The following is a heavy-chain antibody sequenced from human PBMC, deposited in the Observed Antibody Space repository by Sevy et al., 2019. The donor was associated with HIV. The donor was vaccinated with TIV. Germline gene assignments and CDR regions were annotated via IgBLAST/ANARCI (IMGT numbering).Heavy chain of an antibody. CDR2: LSYDGSKE. V-gene: IGHV3-30*02. Sequence: GSLRLSCAASGFRFSSYGMNWVRQAPGKGLEWVAFLSYDGSKEDDAASVKGRFTISRDNSKNTFYVEMNSLRAEDTAVYHCTKDMVTFGGIIANSPGGFDIWGQGTMVTVSS. CDR3: TKDMVTFGGIIANSPGGFDI. J-gene: IGHJ3*02. CDR1: GFRFSSYG. D-gene: IGHD3-16*02.